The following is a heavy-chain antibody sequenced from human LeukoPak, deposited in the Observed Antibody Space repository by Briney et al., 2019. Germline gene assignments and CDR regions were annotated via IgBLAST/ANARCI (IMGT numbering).Heavy chain of an antibody. J-gene: IGHJ5*02. V-gene: IGHV1-69*05. CDR1: GGTFSSYA. CDR2: IIPIFGTA. D-gene: IGHD2-2*02. Sequence: SVTVSCKASGGTFSSYAISWVRQAPGQGLEWMGGIIPIFGTANYAQKFQGRVTITTDESTSTAYMELSSLRSEDTAVYYCARDYEGHCSSTSCYTSWFDPWGQGTLVTVSS. CDR3: ARDYEGHCSSTSCYTSWFDP.